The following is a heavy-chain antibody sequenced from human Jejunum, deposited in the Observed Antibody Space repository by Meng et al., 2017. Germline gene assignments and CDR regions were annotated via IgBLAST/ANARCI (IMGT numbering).Heavy chain of an antibody. CDR2: IDTGGGTT. D-gene: IGHD2/OR15-2a*01. Sequence: EVQLVESGGGLVQPGGSLRLSCAASGLTFSRYWFHGVRQVPGKGLVWVSRIDTGGGTTNYADSVRGRFTIYRDNAESTLYLQMNSLTAEDTGVYYCGRDLGGFYGVWGRGALVTVSS. V-gene: IGHV3-74*01. CDR1: GLTFSRYW. CDR3: GRDLGGFYGV. J-gene: IGHJ4*02.